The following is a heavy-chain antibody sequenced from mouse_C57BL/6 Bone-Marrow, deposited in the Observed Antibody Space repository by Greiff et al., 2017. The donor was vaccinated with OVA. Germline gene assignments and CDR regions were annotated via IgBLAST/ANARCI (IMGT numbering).Heavy chain of an antibody. CDR1: GFTFSDYY. CDR3: ARQRLTTVVAADYAMDY. J-gene: IGHJ4*01. V-gene: IGHV5-12*01. D-gene: IGHD1-1*01. CDR2: ISNGGGST. Sequence: EVKLVESGGGLVQPGGSLKLSCAASGFTFSDYYMYWVRQTPEKRLEWVAYISNGGGSTYYPDTVKGRFTISRDNAKNTLYLQMSRLKSEDTAMYYCARQRLTTVVAADYAMDYWGQGTSVTVSS.